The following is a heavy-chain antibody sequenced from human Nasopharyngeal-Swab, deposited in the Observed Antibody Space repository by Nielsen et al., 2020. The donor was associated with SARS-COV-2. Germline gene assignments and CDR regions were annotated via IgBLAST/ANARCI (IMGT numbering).Heavy chain of an antibody. CDR2: ISTTSNYI. D-gene: IGHD1-1*01. V-gene: IGHV3-21*01. CDR3: VRDEDVVGTTFWY. Sequence: GESLKISCEASGFTFTTSSMNWVRQAPGKGLEWVSSISTTSNYISYGGSMKGRFTISRDNAKNSLYLQMNSLRAEDTAVYYCVRDEDVVGTTFWYWGQGTLVTVSS. J-gene: IGHJ4*02. CDR1: GFTFTTSS.